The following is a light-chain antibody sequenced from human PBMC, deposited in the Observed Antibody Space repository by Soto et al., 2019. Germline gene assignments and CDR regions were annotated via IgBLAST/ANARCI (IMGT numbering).Light chain of an antibody. CDR1: QSVSRH. CDR3: HQYGKSPPRP. V-gene: IGKV3-20*01. Sequence: ESVVTQSPGTLSLSPGERATLSCRASQSVSRHLAWYQQRPGQAPRRLIYGASNRATGITDRFSGSGAGTDFTLTNIRLQPQHPALYAGHQYGKSPPRPFGGGTKVDIK. CDR2: GAS. J-gene: IGKJ4*01.